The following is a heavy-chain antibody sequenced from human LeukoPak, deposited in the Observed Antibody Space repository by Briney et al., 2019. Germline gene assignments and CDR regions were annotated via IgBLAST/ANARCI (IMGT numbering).Heavy chain of an antibody. CDR2: TNPNSAGT. V-gene: IGHV1-2*02. CDR1: GYTFIDYY. D-gene: IGHD3-10*01. Sequence: ASVKVSCKASGYTFIDYYIHWVRQAPGQGLEWMGWTNPNSAGTNHGQKFQGRATMTRDTSISTASLELSRLRSDDTAVYYCARSFTGSWFGELSDYFGLDVWGQGTTVTVSS. CDR3: ARSFTGSWFGELSDYFGLDV. J-gene: IGHJ6*02.